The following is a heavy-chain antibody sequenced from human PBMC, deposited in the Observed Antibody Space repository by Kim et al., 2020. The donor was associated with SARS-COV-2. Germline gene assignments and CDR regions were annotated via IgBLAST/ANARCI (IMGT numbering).Heavy chain of an antibody. Sequence: DSVKGRFTISRDNAKNSLYLQMNSLRAEDTAVYYCATSTRYSGYDWAFDIWGQGTMVTVSS. V-gene: IGHV3-21*01. J-gene: IGHJ3*02. CDR3: ATSTRYSGYDWAFDI. D-gene: IGHD5-12*01.